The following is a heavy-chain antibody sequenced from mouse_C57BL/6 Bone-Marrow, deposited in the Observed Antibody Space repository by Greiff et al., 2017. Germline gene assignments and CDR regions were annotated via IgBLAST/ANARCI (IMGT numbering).Heavy chain of an antibody. CDR2: LYPGGGYT. CDR3: ARLGRRLYAMDY. V-gene: IGHV1-63*01. Sequence: QVQLQQSGAELVRPGTSVKMSCTASGYSFTNYWIGWAKQRPGHGLEWIGVLYPGGGYTNYNEQFKGKATLTADKSSSTAYMQVSSLTSEDSAIDCGARLGRRLYAMDYWGQGTSVTVSS. J-gene: IGHJ4*01. CDR1: GYSFTNYW.